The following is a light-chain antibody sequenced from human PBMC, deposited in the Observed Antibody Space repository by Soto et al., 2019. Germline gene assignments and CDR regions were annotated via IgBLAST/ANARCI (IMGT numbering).Light chain of an antibody. V-gene: IGKV1-39*01. Sequence: DIQMTQSPSSLSASVGDRVTITCRASQSISSYLNWYQQKPGKAPKLLIYAASSLQSGVSSRFSGSGSGTDFTLTISSLQPEDFATYYCQQSYTTPLGFGGGTQLDIK. CDR2: AAS. J-gene: IGKJ4*01. CDR1: QSISSY. CDR3: QQSYTTPLG.